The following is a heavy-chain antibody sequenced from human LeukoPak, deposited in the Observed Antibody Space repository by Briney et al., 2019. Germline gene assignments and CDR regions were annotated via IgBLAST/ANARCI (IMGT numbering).Heavy chain of an antibody. D-gene: IGHD1-26*01. CDR2: IRSDSSVT. CDR3: ARDHGSGSYWGPKFDY. J-gene: IGHJ4*02. Sequence: GGSLRLSCAAAGFTFSTFNMNWVRQAPGKGLERVSDIRSDSSVTWYADSVKGRFTISRDNSKNTLYLQMNSLRAEDTAVYYCARDHGSGSYWGPKFDYWGQGTLVTVSS. CDR1: GFTFSTFN. V-gene: IGHV3-48*01.